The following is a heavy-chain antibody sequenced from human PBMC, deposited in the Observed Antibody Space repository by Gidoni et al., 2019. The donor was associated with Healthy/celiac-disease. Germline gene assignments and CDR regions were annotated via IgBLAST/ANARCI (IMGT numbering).Heavy chain of an antibody. V-gene: IGHV4-31*03. CDR2: IYYSGST. J-gene: IGHJ6*02. CDR3: ARDRVVAATPRYYYGMDV. CDR1: GGSISSGGYY. D-gene: IGHD2-15*01. Sequence: QVQLQESGPGLVKPSQTLSLPCTVSGGSISSGGYYWSWIRQHPGKGLEWIGYIYYSGSTYYNPSLKSRVTISVDTSKNQFSLKLSSVTAADTAVYYCARDRVVAATPRYYYGMDVWGQGTTVTVSS.